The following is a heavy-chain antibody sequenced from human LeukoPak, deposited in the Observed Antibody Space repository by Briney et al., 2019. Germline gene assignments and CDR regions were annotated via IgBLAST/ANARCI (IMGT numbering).Heavy chain of an antibody. V-gene: IGHV3-23*01. CDR1: GFTFSSYA. D-gene: IGHD5-24*01. CDR3: ASGEVATIITARGEGRFDY. J-gene: IGHJ4*02. CDR2: ISGSGGST. Sequence: GGSLRLSCAASGFTFSSYAMSWVRQAPGKGLEWVSAISGSGGSTYHADSVKGRFTISRDNSKNTLYLQMNSLRAEDTAVYYCASGEVATIITARGEGRFDYWGQGTLVTVSS.